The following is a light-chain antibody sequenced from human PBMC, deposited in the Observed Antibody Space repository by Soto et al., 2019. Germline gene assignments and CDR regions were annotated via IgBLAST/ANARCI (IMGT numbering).Light chain of an antibody. CDR3: QHYKSYPWT. CDR2: TAS. CDR1: QDINHH. Sequence: DIHMTQSPSSLSSSVGDRVTITCRATQDINHHLCWFQQKPGRAPKSLTYTASNLQSGVPSYFSASGSGTYFTLTIGSLQTDDFATYYCQHYKSYPWTFVQGTKVEIK. J-gene: IGKJ1*01. V-gene: IGKV1-16*02.